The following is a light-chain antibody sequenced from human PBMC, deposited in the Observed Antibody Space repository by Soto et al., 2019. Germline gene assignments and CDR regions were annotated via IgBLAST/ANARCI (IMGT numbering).Light chain of an antibody. CDR1: SSDVGRYNY. CDR3: SSYAGTPFV. Sequence: QSALTQPPSASGFPGRSVTISCTGTSSDVGRYNYVSWYQQHPGKAPKLMISEVNKRASGVPDRFSGSKSGNTASLTVSGLQAEDEADYYCSSYAGTPFVFGTGTKVTVL. V-gene: IGLV2-8*01. J-gene: IGLJ1*01. CDR2: EVN.